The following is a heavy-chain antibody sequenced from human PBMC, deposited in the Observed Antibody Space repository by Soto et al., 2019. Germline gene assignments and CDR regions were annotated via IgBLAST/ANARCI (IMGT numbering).Heavy chain of an antibody. V-gene: IGHV4-59*01. Sequence: QVQLQESGPGLLKPSETLSLTCSVSGGPIRSYYLSWVRQAPGKGLEWIAYIAYTGITGYNPSLRSRVTISGDTSQTLSSLKMTSVTAADTAVYYCAREGFSGYEALDYWGQGILVTVSS. CDR2: IAYTGIT. D-gene: IGHD5-12*01. CDR1: GGPIRSYY. J-gene: IGHJ4*02. CDR3: AREGFSGYEALDY.